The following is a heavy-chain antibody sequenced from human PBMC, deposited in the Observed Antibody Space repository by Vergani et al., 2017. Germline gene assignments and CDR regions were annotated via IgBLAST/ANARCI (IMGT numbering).Heavy chain of an antibody. J-gene: IGHJ1*01. CDR3: AXGQSGSYDRYFEH. Sequence: QVQLVQSGPEVKKPGASVKVSCKASGYDFTNYGLGWVRQAPGQGLEWMGWISAYNGNTKYAQKFQGRVSVTTATSTTTVDMEWRRLTSDDTAVYYCAXGQSGSYDRYFEHWCQGTMVIVSS. CDR1: GYDFTNYG. V-gene: IGHV1-18*01. D-gene: IGHD3-16*01. CDR2: ISAYNGNT.